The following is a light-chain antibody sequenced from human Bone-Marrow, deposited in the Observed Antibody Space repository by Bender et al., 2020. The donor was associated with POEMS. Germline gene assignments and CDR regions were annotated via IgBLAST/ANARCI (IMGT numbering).Light chain of an antibody. CDR2: EVN. V-gene: IGLV2-23*02. J-gene: IGLJ2*01. Sequence: QSALTQPPSASGSPGQSVTISCTGTGSYFGHFILVSWFQQHPGKVPKLMISEVNKRPSGVSNRFSGSKSGNTASLTISGLQAEDEADYYCCSYAGSRTLIFGGGTKLTVL. CDR3: CSYAGSRTLI. CDR1: GSYFGHFIL.